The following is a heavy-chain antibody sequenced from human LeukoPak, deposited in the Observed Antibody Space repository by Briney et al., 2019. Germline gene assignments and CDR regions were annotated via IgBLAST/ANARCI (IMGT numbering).Heavy chain of an antibody. CDR1: GGSFSGYY. V-gene: IGHV4-34*01. D-gene: IGHD3-22*01. J-gene: IGHJ4*02. Sequence: SETLSLTCAVYGGSFSGYYWSWIRQPPGKGLEWIGEINHSGSTNYNPSLKSRVTISVDTSKNQFSLKLSSVTAADTAVYYCAIGSHWYYDISGYIDYWGQGTLVTVSS. CDR2: INHSGST. CDR3: AIGSHWYYDISGYIDY.